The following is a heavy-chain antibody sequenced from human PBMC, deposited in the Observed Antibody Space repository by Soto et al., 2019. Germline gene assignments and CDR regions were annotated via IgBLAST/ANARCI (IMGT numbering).Heavy chain of an antibody. CDR1: GGSISSYY. CDR3: ASHSSHWPFFDF. CDR2: IYYTGLS. Sequence: PSETLSLTCTVSGGSISSYYWSWIRQPPGKGLEWIEYIYYTGLSNSNPSLNSRVTMSVDTSKNQFSLKLSSVTAADTAVYYCASHSSHWPFFDFWGQGTLVTVS. J-gene: IGHJ4*02. V-gene: IGHV4-59*01. D-gene: IGHD6-13*01.